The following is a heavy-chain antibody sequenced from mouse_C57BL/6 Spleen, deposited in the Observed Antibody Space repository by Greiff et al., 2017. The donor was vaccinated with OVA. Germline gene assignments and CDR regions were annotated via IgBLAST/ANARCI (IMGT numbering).Heavy chain of an antibody. CDR2: LNPNYGTT. J-gene: IGHJ4*01. CDR1: GYSFTDYN. V-gene: IGHV1-39*01. CDR3: ARGVYGNAMDY. Sequence: EVQVVESGPELVKPGASVKISCKASGYSFTDYNMNWVKQSNGKSLEWIGVLNPNYGTTSYNQKFKGKATLTVDQSSSTAYMQLNSLTSEDSAVYYCARGVYGNAMDYWGQGTSVTVSS. D-gene: IGHD2-1*01.